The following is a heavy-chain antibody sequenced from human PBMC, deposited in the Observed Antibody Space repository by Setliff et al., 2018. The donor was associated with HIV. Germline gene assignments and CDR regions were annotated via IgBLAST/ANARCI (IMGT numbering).Heavy chain of an antibody. Sequence: SETLSLTCSVPGGSIGNFYWGWIRQPPGKGLEWIGYIFYSGGTNYNPSLESRVTMSVDTSMNQFSLKLTSVTAADTAVYYCVGDETTVTFDYWGQGTLVTVSS. CDR2: IFYSGGT. CDR1: GGSIGNFY. V-gene: IGHV4-59*12. CDR3: VGDETTVTFDY. D-gene: IGHD4-17*01. J-gene: IGHJ4*02.